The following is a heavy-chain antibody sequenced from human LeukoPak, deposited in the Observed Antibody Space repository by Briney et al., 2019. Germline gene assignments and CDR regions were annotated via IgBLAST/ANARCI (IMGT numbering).Heavy chain of an antibody. CDR2: IYYSGTT. J-gene: IGHJ6*03. CDR3: ARAHSSGFYQSIDYYYMDV. V-gene: IGHV4-39*07. Sequence: SETLSLTCTVSGVSISSFSYYWPWIRQPPGKGLEWIGRIYYSGTTLYNPSLESRATISVDTSKDQFSLELSSVTAADTAVYYCARAHSSGFYQSIDYYYMDVWGTGTTVTVSS. D-gene: IGHD3-22*01. CDR1: GVSISSFSYY.